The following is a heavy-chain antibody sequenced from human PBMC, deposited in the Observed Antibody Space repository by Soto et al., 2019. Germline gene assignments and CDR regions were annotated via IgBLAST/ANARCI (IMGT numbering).Heavy chain of an antibody. V-gene: IGHV4-31*03. J-gene: IGHJ4*02. CDR1: GGPISSGDYY. CDR2: IYHSGNT. Sequence: SETLSLTCNVSGGPISSGDYYWSWIRQHPGKGLEWIGYIYHSGNTHYNPSLKSRVTISLDTSKNQFSLNLSSVTAADTAVYYCASEGSESYSFDHWGQGALVTVSS. D-gene: IGHD3-10*01. CDR3: ASEGSESYSFDH.